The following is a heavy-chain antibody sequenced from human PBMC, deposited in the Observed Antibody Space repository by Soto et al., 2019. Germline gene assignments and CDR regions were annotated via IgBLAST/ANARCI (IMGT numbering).Heavy chain of an antibody. Sequence: PSETLSLTCTVSGGSISSGDYYWSWIRQPPGKGLEWIGYIYYSGSTYYNPSLKSRVTISVDTSKNQFSLKLSSVTAADTAVDYCARVFHSDSVWASYRYKGGDAFDIWGRVTMVTVSS. CDR2: IYYSGST. CDR3: ARVFHSDSVWASYRYKGGDAFDI. D-gene: IGHD3-16*02. J-gene: IGHJ3*02. V-gene: IGHV4-30-4*01. CDR1: GGSISSGDYY.